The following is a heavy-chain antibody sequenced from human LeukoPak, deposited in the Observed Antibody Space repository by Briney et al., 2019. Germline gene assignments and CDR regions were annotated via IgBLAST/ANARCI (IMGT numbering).Heavy chain of an antibody. J-gene: IGHJ4*02. V-gene: IGHV3-23*01. CDR2: INGRGIT. CDR3: AKERQTGDYFTSDY. Sequence: PGGSLRLSCTASGFTFSSYTMSWVRQAPGEGLEWLSAINGRGITYYAGSVKGRFTISRDNSENTLYLQMNSLTVDDTAVYICAKERQTGDYFTSDYWGQGTLVTVSS. CDR1: GFTFSSYT. D-gene: IGHD4-17*01.